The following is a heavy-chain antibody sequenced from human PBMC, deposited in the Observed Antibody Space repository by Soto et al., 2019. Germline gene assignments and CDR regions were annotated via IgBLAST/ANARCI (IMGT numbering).Heavy chain of an antibody. D-gene: IGHD6-13*01. CDR3: ARRERAAGTDWWFDP. Sequence: QLQLQESGPGLVKPSETLSLTCTVSGGSISSSSFHWGWIRQPPGKGLEWIGSIYYSGSTYYSPSRKSRVSISVDTSKNQFSLKLSSVTAADTAVYYCARRERAAGTDWWFDPWGQGTLVTVSS. J-gene: IGHJ5*02. V-gene: IGHV4-39*01. CDR2: IYYSGST. CDR1: GGSISSSSFH.